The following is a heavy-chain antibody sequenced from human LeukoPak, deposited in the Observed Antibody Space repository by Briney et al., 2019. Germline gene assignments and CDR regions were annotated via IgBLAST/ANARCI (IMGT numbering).Heavy chain of an antibody. D-gene: IGHD6-19*01. Sequence: SETLSLTCAVYGGSFSGYYWSWIRQPPGKGLEWIGEINHSGSTNYNPSLKSRVTISVDTSKNQFSLKLISVTAADAAVYYCARQGIAVATTTFDSWGQGTLVTVSS. CDR1: GGSFSGYY. V-gene: IGHV4-34*01. CDR2: INHSGST. J-gene: IGHJ4*02. CDR3: ARQGIAVATTTFDS.